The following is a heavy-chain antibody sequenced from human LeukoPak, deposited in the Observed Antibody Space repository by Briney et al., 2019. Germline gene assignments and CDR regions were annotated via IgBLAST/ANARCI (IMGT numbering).Heavy chain of an antibody. CDR1: GFTFSSYG. Sequence: GGSLRLSCAASGFTFSSYGMHWVPQATGQGLEWVSTIGTAGDTYYPDSVKGRFTISRENAKNSLYLHMNSLRAGDTAVYYCGRVVAGYRDYYFDYWGQGTLVTVSS. V-gene: IGHV3-13*04. CDR2: IGTAGDT. D-gene: IGHD6-19*01. J-gene: IGHJ4*02. CDR3: GRVVAGYRDYYFDY.